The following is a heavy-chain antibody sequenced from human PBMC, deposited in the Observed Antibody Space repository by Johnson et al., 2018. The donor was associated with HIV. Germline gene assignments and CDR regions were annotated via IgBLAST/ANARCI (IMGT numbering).Heavy chain of an antibody. Sequence: QVQLVESGGGVVQPGRSLRLSCEGSGFTFSSFAIHWVRQAPGKGLEWVALISYDGSNQYYADSVKGRFTISRDNSKNTLYLQMNSLRAEDTAMYYCARERYGSQAIDAFDIWGQGTMVTVSS. V-gene: IGHV3-30*04. CDR2: ISYDGSNQ. J-gene: IGHJ3*02. CDR3: ARERYGSQAIDAFDI. D-gene: IGHD2-15*01. CDR1: GFTFSSFA.